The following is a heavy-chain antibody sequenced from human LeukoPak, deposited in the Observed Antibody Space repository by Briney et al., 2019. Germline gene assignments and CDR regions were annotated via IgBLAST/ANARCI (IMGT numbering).Heavy chain of an antibody. CDR3: ARGISITMVRGVIISSGYYYYGMDV. Sequence: SETLSFTCTVSGGSISSSSYYWGWIRQPPGKGLEWIGSIYYSGSTYYNPSLKSRVTISVDTSKNQFSLKLSSVTAADTAVYYCARGISITMVRGVIISSGYYYYGMDVWGQGTTVTVSS. J-gene: IGHJ6*02. D-gene: IGHD3-10*01. CDR2: IYYSGST. CDR1: GGSISSSSYY. V-gene: IGHV4-39*01.